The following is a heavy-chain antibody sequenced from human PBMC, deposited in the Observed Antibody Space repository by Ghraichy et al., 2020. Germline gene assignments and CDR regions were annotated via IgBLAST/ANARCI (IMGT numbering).Heavy chain of an antibody. CDR1: GFTIRNTG. D-gene: IGHD6-19*01. Sequence: GGSLRLSCTSSGFTIRNTGMTWLRQAPGKGLEWVSTIPSDGNTNYGDSVKGRFTSSRDNAKNAVYLQMNSLRAEDTAIYYCARDGSAWSRDYWGQGTLVTVSS. CDR3: ARDGSAWSRDY. CDR2: IPSDGNT. J-gene: IGHJ4*02. V-gene: IGHV3-69-1*01.